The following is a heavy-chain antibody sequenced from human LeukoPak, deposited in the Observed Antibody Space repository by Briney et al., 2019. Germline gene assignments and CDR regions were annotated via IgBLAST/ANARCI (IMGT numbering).Heavy chain of an antibody. CDR2: IIPIFGTA. V-gene: IGHV1-69*13. CDR1: GGTFSSYA. Sequence: SVKVSCKASGGTFSSYAISWVRQAPGQGLEWMGGIIPIFGTANYAQKFQGRVAITADESTSTAYMELSSLRSEDTAVYYCARAPGDSRRYYYYYMDVWGKGTTVTVSS. D-gene: IGHD3-16*01. CDR3: ARAPGDSRRYYYYYMDV. J-gene: IGHJ6*03.